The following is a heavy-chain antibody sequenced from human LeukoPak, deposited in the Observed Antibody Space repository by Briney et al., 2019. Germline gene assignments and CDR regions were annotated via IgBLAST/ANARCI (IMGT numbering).Heavy chain of an antibody. CDR1: GFPFSSYS. V-gene: IGHV3-21*01. CDR2: ISSSGSYI. J-gene: IGHJ2*01. Sequence: PGGSLRLSCAASGFPFSSYSMNWVRQAPGKGLEWVSSISSSGSYIYYADSVKGRFTISRDNAKNSLYLQMNSLRAEDTAEYYCASSHPWACGLYWYFDLWGRGTLVSVSS. CDR3: ASSHPWACGLYWYFDL.